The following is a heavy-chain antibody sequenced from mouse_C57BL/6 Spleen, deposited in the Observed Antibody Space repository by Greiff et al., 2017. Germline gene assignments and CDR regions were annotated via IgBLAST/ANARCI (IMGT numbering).Heavy chain of an antibody. D-gene: IGHD2-2*01. CDR3: AKVVTTGGWYFDV. CDR1: GYAFSSSW. CDR2: IHPNSGST. V-gene: IGHV1-64*01. J-gene: IGHJ1*03. Sequence: QVQLKESGPELVKPGASVKISCKASGYAFSSSWMNWVKQRPGQGLEWIGMIHPNSGSTNYNEKFKSKATLTVDKSSSTAYMQLSSLTSEDSAVYYCAKVVTTGGWYFDVWGTGTTVTVSS.